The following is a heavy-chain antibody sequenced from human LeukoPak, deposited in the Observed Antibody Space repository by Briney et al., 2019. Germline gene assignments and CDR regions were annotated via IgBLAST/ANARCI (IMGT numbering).Heavy chain of an antibody. Sequence: GGSLRLSCAASGFSLSSSWMHWVRQVPGKGLAWVSRINDDETSTSYADSVKGRFTISRDNAKNKLFLDMNSLRAEDTAVYYCATTGSGSYYDYWGQGTLVTVSS. CDR2: INDDETST. CDR1: GFSLSSSW. J-gene: IGHJ4*02. D-gene: IGHD1-26*01. CDR3: ATTGSGSYYDY. V-gene: IGHV3-74*01.